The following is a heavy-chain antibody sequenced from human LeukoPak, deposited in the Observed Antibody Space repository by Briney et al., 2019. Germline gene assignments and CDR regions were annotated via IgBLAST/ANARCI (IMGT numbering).Heavy chain of an antibody. Sequence: SVKLSCKAAGYTFTRYDINWVRQATGQGLEGRGWMNPNIGNTVYTQKFQSRVTITRNTSISTAYMELSSLRSEDTAVYYCARGPIVVVPAALGYYFDYWGQGTLVTVSS. V-gene: IGHV1-8*03. CDR3: ARGPIVVVPAALGYYFDY. CDR2: MNPNIGNT. D-gene: IGHD2-2*01. CDR1: GYTFTRYD. J-gene: IGHJ4*02.